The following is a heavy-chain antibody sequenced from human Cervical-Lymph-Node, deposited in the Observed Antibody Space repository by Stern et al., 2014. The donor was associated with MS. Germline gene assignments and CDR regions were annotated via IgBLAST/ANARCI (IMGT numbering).Heavy chain of an antibody. Sequence: VQLLESGSGLVKPSQTLSLTCAVSGGSISSGDYSWSWIRQPPGQSLEWFGYIVHCGSTYSNPSLKSRVSISVDRSKNQFSLKLSSVTAADTAMYYCARIFGGNFDNWGQGTLVTVSS. V-gene: IGHV4-30-2*01. CDR2: IVHCGST. D-gene: IGHD4-23*01. J-gene: IGHJ4*02. CDR3: ARIFGGNFDN. CDR1: GGSISSGDYS.